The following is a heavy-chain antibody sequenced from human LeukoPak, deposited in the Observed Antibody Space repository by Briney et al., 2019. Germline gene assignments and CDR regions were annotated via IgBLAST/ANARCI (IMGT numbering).Heavy chain of an antibody. CDR1: GFTFSSYW. Sequence: GGSLRLSCAASGFTFSSYWMSWVRQAPGKGLEWVANIKQDGSEKYYVDSVKGRFTISRDNAKNSLYLQMNSLRAEDTAVYYCAKLPDYYYDSSGYYLDYWGQGTLVTVSS. CDR3: AKLPDYYYDSSGYYLDY. J-gene: IGHJ4*02. V-gene: IGHV3-7*03. D-gene: IGHD3-22*01. CDR2: IKQDGSEK.